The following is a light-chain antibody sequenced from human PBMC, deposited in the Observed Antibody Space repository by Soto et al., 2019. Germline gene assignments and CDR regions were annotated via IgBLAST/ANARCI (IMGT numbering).Light chain of an antibody. CDR2: ANT. CDR1: SSNIGAVFD. V-gene: IGLV1-40*01. CDR3: QSYDHRLSALV. Sequence: QSVLTQPPSVSGAPGQRVTISCTGSSSNIGAVFDVHWYQQLPGTAPKLLIYANTNRPSGVPDRFSGSKSGTSAPLAITGAQGGDEADFYCQSYDHRLSALVFGRGTKLTVL. J-gene: IGLJ3*02.